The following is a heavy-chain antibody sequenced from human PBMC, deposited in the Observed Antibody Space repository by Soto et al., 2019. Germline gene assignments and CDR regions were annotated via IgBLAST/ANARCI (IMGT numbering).Heavy chain of an antibody. CDR2: ISAYNGNT. Sequence: GASVKVSCKASGYTFTSYGISWVRQAPGQGLEWMGWISAYNGNTNYAQKLQGRVTMTTDTSTSTAYMELRSLRSDDTAVYYCARDVGYYTFWGGYYLGMDVWGQGTTVTVSS. V-gene: IGHV1-18*01. CDR3: ARDVGYYTFWGGYYLGMDV. D-gene: IGHD3-3*01. CDR1: GYTFTSYG. J-gene: IGHJ6*02.